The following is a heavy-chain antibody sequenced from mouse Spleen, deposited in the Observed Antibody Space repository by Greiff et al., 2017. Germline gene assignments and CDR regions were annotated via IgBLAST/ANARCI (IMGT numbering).Heavy chain of an antibody. V-gene: IGHV2-6-1*01. CDR2: IWSDGST. J-gene: IGHJ4*01. CDR1: GFSLTSYG. CDR3: ARDYGNYDAMDY. D-gene: IGHD2-1*01. Sequence: VHLVESGPGLVAPSQSLSITCTISGFSLTSYGVHWVRQPPGKGLEWLVVIWSDGSTTYNSALKSRLSISKDNSKSQVFLKVNSLQADDTAMYYCARDYGNYDAMDYWGQGTSVTVSS.